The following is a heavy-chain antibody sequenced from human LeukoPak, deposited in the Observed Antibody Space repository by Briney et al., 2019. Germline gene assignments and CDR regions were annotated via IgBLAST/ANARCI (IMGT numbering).Heavy chain of an antibody. CDR1: GFTFTSYG. Sequence: PGGSLRLSCAASGFTFTSYGMHWVRQSPGKGLEWVALITYDGYYKYYSDSVKGRFTISSDTSKNTLYLQMNSLRAEDTSVYYCAKDYGDYGNTRWYFDLWGRGTLVIVSS. CDR2: ITYDGYYK. J-gene: IGHJ2*01. CDR3: AKDYGDYGNTRWYFDL. V-gene: IGHV3-30*18. D-gene: IGHD4-17*01.